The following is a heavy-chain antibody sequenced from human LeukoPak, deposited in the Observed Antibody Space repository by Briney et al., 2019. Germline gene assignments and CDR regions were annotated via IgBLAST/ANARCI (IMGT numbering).Heavy chain of an antibody. J-gene: IGHJ5*02. Sequence: ASVKVSCKASGYTFTGYYMHWVRQAPGQGLEWMGCINPNSGGTNYAQKFQGRVTMTRDTSISTAYMELSRLRSDDTAVYYCARGGSRLMNWFDPWGQGTLVTVSS. V-gene: IGHV1-2*02. CDR3: ARGGSRLMNWFDP. D-gene: IGHD3-16*01. CDR2: INPNSGGT. CDR1: GYTFTGYY.